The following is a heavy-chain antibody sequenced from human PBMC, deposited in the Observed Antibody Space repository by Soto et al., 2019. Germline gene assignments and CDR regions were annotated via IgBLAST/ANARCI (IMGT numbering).Heavy chain of an antibody. J-gene: IGHJ5*02. Sequence: GGSLRLSCAASGFTFSSYAMSWVRQAPGKGLEWVSAISGSGGSTYYADSVKGRFTISRDNSKNTLYLQMNSLRAEDTAVYYCAKGAPGYNWKWSWFDPWGQGTLVTVSS. D-gene: IGHD1-1*01. CDR3: AKGAPGYNWKWSWFDP. V-gene: IGHV3-23*01. CDR1: GFTFSSYA. CDR2: ISGSGGST.